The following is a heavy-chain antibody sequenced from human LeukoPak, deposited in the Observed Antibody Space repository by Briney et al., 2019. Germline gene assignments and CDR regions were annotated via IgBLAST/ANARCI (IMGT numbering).Heavy chain of an antibody. D-gene: IGHD1-26*01. CDR2: IYTSGST. CDR3: ARARGGSGSYGHFDY. CDR1: GASISSYY. V-gene: IGHV4-4*07. J-gene: IGHJ4*02. Sequence: PWEALSLTRTVSGASISSYYWTWVRQPAGEGLEWIGRIYTSGSTNYNPSLKSRVTMSVDTSKNQFSLKLSSVTAADTAVYYCARARGGSGSYGHFDYWGQGTLVTVSS.